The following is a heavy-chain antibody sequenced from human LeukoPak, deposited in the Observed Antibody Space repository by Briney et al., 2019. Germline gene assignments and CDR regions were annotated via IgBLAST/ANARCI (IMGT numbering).Heavy chain of an antibody. D-gene: IGHD6-13*01. V-gene: IGHV4-59*11. CDR1: GGSISSHY. CDR2: IYYSGST. J-gene: IGHJ5*02. Sequence: SETLSLTCTVSGGSISSHYWSWIRQPPGKGLEWIGYIYYSGSTNYNPSLKSQVTISVDTSKNQFSLKLSSVTAADTAVYYCARDRYSSSWYSSWGQGTLVTVSS. CDR3: ARDRYSSSWYSS.